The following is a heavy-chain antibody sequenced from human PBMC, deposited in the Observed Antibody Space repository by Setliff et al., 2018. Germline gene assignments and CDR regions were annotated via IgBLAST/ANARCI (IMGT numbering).Heavy chain of an antibody. D-gene: IGHD3-22*01. CDR1: GFTFSAYG. CDR3: ARLALTGYDSSGYYYALEYYYYMDV. Sequence: GGSLRLSCAASGFTFSAYGMHWVRQAPGKGLEWVAFIRFDGGNKYYADSVKGRFTISRDNANQSLYLQMNSLRAEDTAVYYCARLALTGYDSSGYYYALEYYYYMDVWGKGTTVTVSS. J-gene: IGHJ6*03. CDR2: IRFDGGNK. V-gene: IGHV3-30*02.